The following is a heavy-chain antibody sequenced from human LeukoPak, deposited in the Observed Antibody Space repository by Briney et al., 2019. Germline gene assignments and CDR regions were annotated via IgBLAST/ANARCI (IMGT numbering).Heavy chain of an antibody. V-gene: IGHV4-59*01. D-gene: IGHD6-13*01. CDR3: ARAHTSSWYMDY. Sequence: SETQSLTCSVFGGSISSYYWSWIRQPPGKGLEWIGYIYYSGSTNYNPSLKGRVTISVDTSENQLSLKLSSVTAADTALYYCARAHTSSWYMDYWGQGTLVTVSS. J-gene: IGHJ4*02. CDR2: IYYSGST. CDR1: GGSISSYY.